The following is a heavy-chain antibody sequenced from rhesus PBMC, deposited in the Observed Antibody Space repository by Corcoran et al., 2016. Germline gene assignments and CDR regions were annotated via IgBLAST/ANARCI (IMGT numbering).Heavy chain of an antibody. Sequence: QVQLQESGPGLVKPSETLSLTCTVSGASISSNWWGWLRPPPGKARGWIGEINGNSGSTNYNPSLKSRVTISKDASKNQFSLKLSSVTAADTAVYYCAGRILYSSWSNWYFDLWGPGTPITISS. V-gene: IGHV4-80*01. CDR2: INGNSGST. D-gene: IGHD6-13*01. CDR1: GASISSNW. CDR3: AGRILYSSWSNWYFDL. J-gene: IGHJ2*01.